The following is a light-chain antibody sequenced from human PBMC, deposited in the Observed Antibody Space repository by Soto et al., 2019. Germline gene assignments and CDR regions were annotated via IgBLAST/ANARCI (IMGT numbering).Light chain of an antibody. CDR2: EGS. Sequence: QSVLTQPASVSGSPGQSITISCTGTSSDVGSYNLVSWYQQHPGKAPQLMIYEGSKRPSGVSNRFSGSKSGNTASLTISGLQAEDEDDYYCCSYAGSTTFLYVFGTGTKLTVL. CDR3: CSYAGSTTFLYV. V-gene: IGLV2-23*03. CDR1: SSDVGSYNL. J-gene: IGLJ1*01.